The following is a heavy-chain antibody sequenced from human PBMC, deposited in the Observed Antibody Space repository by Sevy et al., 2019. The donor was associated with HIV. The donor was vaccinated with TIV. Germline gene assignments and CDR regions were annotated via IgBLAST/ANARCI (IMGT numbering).Heavy chain of an antibody. J-gene: IGHJ5*02. CDR2: ISSSGSTI. Sequence: GGSLRLSCTASGFTFSSYDMNWVRQAPGKGLEWVSKISSSGSTIYYADSVKGRFTISRDNAKNSLNLQMNSLRAEDTAVYYCTGNGGACDNGFDPWGQGTLVTVSS. V-gene: IGHV3-48*03. CDR3: TGNGGACDNGFDP. D-gene: IGHD2-21*01. CDR1: GFTFSSYD.